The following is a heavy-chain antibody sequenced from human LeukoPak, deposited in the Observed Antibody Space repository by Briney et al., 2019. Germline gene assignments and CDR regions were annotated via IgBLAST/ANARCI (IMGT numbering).Heavy chain of an antibody. CDR3: ARGRSITMVRGVMEYGMDV. Sequence: ASVKVSCKASGYTFTSYAMHWVRQASGQRLEWMGWINAGNGNIKYSQKFQGRATITRDTSASTAYMELSSLRSEDTAVYYCARGRSITMVRGVMEYGMDVWGQGTTVTVSS. J-gene: IGHJ6*02. D-gene: IGHD3-10*01. V-gene: IGHV1-3*01. CDR1: GYTFTSYA. CDR2: INAGNGNI.